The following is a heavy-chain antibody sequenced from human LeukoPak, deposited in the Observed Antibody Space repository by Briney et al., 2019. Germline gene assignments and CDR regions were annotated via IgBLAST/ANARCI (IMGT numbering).Heavy chain of an antibody. V-gene: IGHV3-33*01. D-gene: IGHD3-10*01. CDR3: AGNYGPYYFDY. Sequence: GGSLRLSCAASGFTFSNYGMHWVRQAPGKGLEWVAVIWYDGRNKYYADSVKGRFTISRDNSKNTLYLQMNSLRAEDTAVYYCAGNYGPYYFDYWGQGTRVRLSS. J-gene: IGHJ4*02. CDR1: GFTFSNYG. CDR2: IWYDGRNK.